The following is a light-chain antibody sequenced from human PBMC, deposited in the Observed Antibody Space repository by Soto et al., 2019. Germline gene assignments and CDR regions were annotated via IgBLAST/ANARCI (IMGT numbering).Light chain of an antibody. J-gene: IGKJ1*01. CDR3: QQYNNWPWT. Sequence: EIVLTQSPATLSLSPGERATLSCGASQSVSSSYLAWYQQKPGQAPRLLIHGASTRATGFPARFSGSGSGTDFTLTISSLQSEDFAVYYCQQYNNWPWTFGQGTKVDIK. CDR1: QSVSSSY. CDR2: GAS. V-gene: IGKV3-15*01.